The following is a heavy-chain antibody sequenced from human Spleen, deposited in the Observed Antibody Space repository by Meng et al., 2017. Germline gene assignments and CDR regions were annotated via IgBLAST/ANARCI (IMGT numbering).Heavy chain of an antibody. D-gene: IGHD1-1*01. CDR3: AREANWRNFDY. J-gene: IGHJ4*02. CDR1: GVSIRNDF. Sequence: SETLSLTCTVSGVSIRNDFWNWIRQPAGKGLEWIGRIYPIATTNYNPSLKSRVTMSVDRSKNQISLRLTSVTAADTAVYYCAREANWRNFDYWGQGSLVTVSS. CDR2: IYPIATT. V-gene: IGHV4-4*07.